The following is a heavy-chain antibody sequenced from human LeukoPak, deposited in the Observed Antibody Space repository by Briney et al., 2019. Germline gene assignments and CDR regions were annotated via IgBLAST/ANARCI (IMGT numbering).Heavy chain of an antibody. V-gene: IGHV1-2*02. CDR1: GYTFTGYY. CDR2: INPNSGGT. J-gene: IGHJ4*02. CDR3: ARAADYGDYGSGY. D-gene: IGHD4-17*01. Sequence: GASVKVSCKASGYTFTGYYMHWVRQVPGQGLEWMGWINPNSGGTNYAQKFQGRVTMTRDTSISTAYMELSRLRSDDTAVYYCARAADYGDYGSGYWGQGTLVTVSS.